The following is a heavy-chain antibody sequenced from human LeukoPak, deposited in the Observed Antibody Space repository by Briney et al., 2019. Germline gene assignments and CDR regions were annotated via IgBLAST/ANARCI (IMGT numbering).Heavy chain of an antibody. V-gene: IGHV3-48*01. D-gene: IGHD3-3*01. CDR2: ISSSSSTI. Sequence: GGSLRLSCAASGFTFSSYSMNWVRQAPGKGLEWVSYISSSSSTIYYADSVKGRFTISRDNAKNSLYLQMNSLRAEDTAVYYCATSSDFWSGHYYYYMDVWGKGTTVTVSS. CDR3: ATSSDFWSGHYYYYMDV. CDR1: GFTFSSYS. J-gene: IGHJ6*03.